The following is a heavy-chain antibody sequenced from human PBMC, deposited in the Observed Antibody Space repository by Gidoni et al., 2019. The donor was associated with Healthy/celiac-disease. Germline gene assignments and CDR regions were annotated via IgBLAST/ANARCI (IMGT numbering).Heavy chain of an antibody. J-gene: IGHJ4*02. V-gene: IGHV3-21*01. CDR1: GRTCRGES. CDR3: ASDDKYRSSWYRVTGFSCCFDY. CDR2: IRISSSSL. D-gene: IGHD6-13*01. Sequence: EVQQAESGGGLVKPGGSRRPSCAASGRTCRGESRNGVRQAPGKGLDWFSSIRISSSSLYYASSVKGRFTISRDNANNSLYLQMNSLRAEDTAVYYCASDDKYRSSWYRVTGFSCCFDYWGQGTLVTVSS.